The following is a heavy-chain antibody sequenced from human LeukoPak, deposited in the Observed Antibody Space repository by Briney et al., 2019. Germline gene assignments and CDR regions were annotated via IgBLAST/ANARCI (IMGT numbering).Heavy chain of an antibody. CDR3: ARSEDGDYDDYFDY. Sequence: SETLSLTCAVYVGTFSGHYWSWIRQPPGKGLEWIGYIYYSGSTNYNPSLKSRVTISVDTSKNQFSLKLSSVTAADTAVYYCARSEDGDYDDYFDYWGQGTLVTVSS. CDR1: VGTFSGHY. J-gene: IGHJ4*02. V-gene: IGHV4-59*08. CDR2: IYYSGST. D-gene: IGHD4-17*01.